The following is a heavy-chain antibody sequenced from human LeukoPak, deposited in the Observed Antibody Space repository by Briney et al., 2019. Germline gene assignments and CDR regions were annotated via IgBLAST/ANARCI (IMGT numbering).Heavy chain of an antibody. D-gene: IGHD3-22*01. J-gene: IGHJ1*01. V-gene: IGHV3-23*01. CDR2: ISGSGGST. CDR1: GFTFSSYA. Sequence: GGSLRLSCAASGFTFSSYAMSWVRRAPGKGLEWVLAISGSGGSTYYADSVKGRFTISRDNSKNTLYLQMYSLRAEDTAVYYWAKARYYDSSGLGQHWGQGTLVTXSS. CDR3: AKARYYDSSGLGQH.